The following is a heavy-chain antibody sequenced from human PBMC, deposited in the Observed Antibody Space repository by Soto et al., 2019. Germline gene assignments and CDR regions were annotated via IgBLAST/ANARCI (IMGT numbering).Heavy chain of an antibody. J-gene: IGHJ5*02. V-gene: IGHV1-18*01. D-gene: IGHD3-9*01. CDR1: GYTFTSYG. Sequence: APVNVSCKASGYTFTSYGISCVRQAPGQVLEWMGWISAYNGNTNYAQKLQGRVTMTTDTSTSTACMELRSLRSDDTAVYYCARDLGYFDWFHGWFDPWGQGSLVTVSS. CDR2: ISAYNGNT. CDR3: ARDLGYFDWFHGWFDP.